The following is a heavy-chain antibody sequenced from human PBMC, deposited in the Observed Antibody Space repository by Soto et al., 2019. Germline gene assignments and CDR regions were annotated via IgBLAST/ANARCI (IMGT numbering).Heavy chain of an antibody. Sequence: VGSLRLSCTASGFTFTNYVMHWVRQAPGKGLEWVAVILYDGNNKYYADSVKGRFTISRDNSRNTLYLQMSSLTPEDTGVYFCARGRAHLFYFDSWGQGSLVTVSS. CDR1: GFTFTNYV. J-gene: IGHJ4*02. CDR2: ILYDGNNK. V-gene: IGHV3-30-3*01. D-gene: IGHD1-26*01. CDR3: ARGRAHLFYFDS.